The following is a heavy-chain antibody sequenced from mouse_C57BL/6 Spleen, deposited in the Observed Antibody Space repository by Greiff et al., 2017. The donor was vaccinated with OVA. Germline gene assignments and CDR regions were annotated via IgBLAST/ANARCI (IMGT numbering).Heavy chain of an antibody. CDR2: INPNNGGT. CDR3: ARLRDYYGSTDWYFDV. Sequence: VHVKQSGPELVKPGASVKMSCKASGYTFTDYNMHWVKQSHGKSLEWIGYINPNNGGTSYNQKFKGKATLTVNKSSSTAYMELRSLTSEDSAVYYCARLRDYYGSTDWYFDVWGTGTTVTVSS. CDR1: GYTFTDYN. J-gene: IGHJ1*03. D-gene: IGHD1-1*01. V-gene: IGHV1-22*01.